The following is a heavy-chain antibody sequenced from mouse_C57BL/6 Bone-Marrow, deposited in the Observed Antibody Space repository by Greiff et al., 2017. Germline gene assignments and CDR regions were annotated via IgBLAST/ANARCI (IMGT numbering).Heavy chain of an antibody. Sequence: QVQLKESGAELVRPGTSVKMSCKASGYTFTNYWIGWAKQRPGHGLEWIGDIYPGGGYTNYNEKFKGKATLTADKSSSTAYMQFSSLTSEDSAIYYCARGEVYDGYWYYAMDYWGQGTSVTVSS. V-gene: IGHV1-63*01. CDR3: ARGEVYDGYWYYAMDY. J-gene: IGHJ4*01. CDR1: GYTFTNYW. D-gene: IGHD2-3*01. CDR2: IYPGGGYT.